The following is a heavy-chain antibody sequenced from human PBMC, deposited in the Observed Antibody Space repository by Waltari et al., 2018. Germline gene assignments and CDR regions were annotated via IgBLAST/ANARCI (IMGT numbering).Heavy chain of an antibody. J-gene: IGHJ4*02. CDR2: VPWNGGV. D-gene: IGHD3-10*01. CDR3: VKDDLPGGAGY. CDR1: GFTFEDKA. V-gene: IGHV3-9*01. Sequence: EVQLVESGGGLVQPGRSLRLSCALSGFTFEDKAMHWVRQAPGKGLGGGSSVPWNGGVDYADSVKGRFTISRDSAKNFLYLQMNSLRDEDTAFYYCVKDDLPGGAGYWGQGTLVAVSS.